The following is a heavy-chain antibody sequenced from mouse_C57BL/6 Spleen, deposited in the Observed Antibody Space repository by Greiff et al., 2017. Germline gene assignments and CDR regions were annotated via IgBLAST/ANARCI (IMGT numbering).Heavy chain of an antibody. Sequence: EVKLVESGEGLVKPGGSLKLSCAASGFTFSSYAMSWVRQTPETRLEWVAYISSGGDYIYYADTVKGRFTISRDNARNTLYLQMSSLKSEDTAMYYCTREERYYGSSYWYFDVWGTGTTVTVSS. D-gene: IGHD1-1*01. CDR2: ISSGGDYI. CDR1: GFTFSSYA. CDR3: TREERYYGSSYWYFDV. V-gene: IGHV5-9-1*02. J-gene: IGHJ1*03.